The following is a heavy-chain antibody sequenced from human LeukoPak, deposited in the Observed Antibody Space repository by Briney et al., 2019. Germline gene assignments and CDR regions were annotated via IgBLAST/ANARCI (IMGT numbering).Heavy chain of an antibody. CDR3: ARAPDRQYSSSWGYGMDV. Sequence: SETLSLTCAVSGGSFSGYYWTWIRQPPGKGLEWIGEINHSGSTNYNPSLKSRVTISVDTSKNQFSLKLSSVTAADTAVYYCARAPDRQYSSSWGYGMDVWGQGTTVTVSS. CDR1: GGSFSGYY. V-gene: IGHV4-34*01. CDR2: INHSGST. J-gene: IGHJ6*02. D-gene: IGHD6-13*01.